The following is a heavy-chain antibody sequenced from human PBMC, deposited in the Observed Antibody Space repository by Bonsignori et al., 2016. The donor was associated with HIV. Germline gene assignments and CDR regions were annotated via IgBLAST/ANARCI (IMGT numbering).Heavy chain of an antibody. Sequence: QVQLQASGPRLVKPSETLSLTCSVSGGSINSDDYYWGWIRQPPGQGLEWIGSVFYSGSTYYNPSLKSRVTISVDVSKNQFSLNVSSVTAADTAIYYCARDAGVAAGXNWFDTWGQGTLVTVSS. D-gene: IGHD6-13*01. V-gene: IGHV4-39*07. CDR3: ARDAGVAAGXNWFDT. CDR1: GGSINSDDYY. J-gene: IGHJ5*02. CDR2: VFYSGST.